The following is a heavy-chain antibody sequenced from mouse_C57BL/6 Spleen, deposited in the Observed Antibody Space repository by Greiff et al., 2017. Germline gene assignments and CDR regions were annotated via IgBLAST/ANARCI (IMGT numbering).Heavy chain of an antibody. Sequence: QVQLQQSGAELARPGASVKLSCKASGYTFTSYGISWVKQRTGQGLEWIGEIYPRSGNTYYNEKFKGKATLTADKSSSTAYMELRSLTSEDSAVYFCARSYYHGSSYGDYAMDYWGQGTSVTVSS. CDR3: ARSYYHGSSYGDYAMDY. CDR1: GYTFTSYG. V-gene: IGHV1-81*01. D-gene: IGHD1-1*01. J-gene: IGHJ4*01. CDR2: IYPRSGNT.